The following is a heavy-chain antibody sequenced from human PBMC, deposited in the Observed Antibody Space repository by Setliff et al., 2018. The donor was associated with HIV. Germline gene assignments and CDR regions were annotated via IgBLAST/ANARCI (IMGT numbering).Heavy chain of an antibody. CDR2: ISASNGNT. CDR1: GYIFSTYG. J-gene: IGHJ6*03. Sequence: APVKVPFKAPGYIFSTYGISWVRQAPGQGLEWMGWISASNGNTHYAQKVQGRVTLATDTSTNTAYMELRSLRSDDAAVYYCAKTTPQPHYYYYVDVWGKGTTVTVSS. V-gene: IGHV1-18*01. CDR3: AKTTPQPHYYYYVDV. D-gene: IGHD4-17*01.